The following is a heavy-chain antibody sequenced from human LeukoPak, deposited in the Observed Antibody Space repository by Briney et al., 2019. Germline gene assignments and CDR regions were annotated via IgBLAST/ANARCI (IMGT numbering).Heavy chain of an antibody. V-gene: IGHV3-23*01. J-gene: IGHJ4*02. Sequence: PGGSLRLSCAASGFTFSSYAMSWVRQAPGKGLEWVSAISGSGGSTYYADSVKGRFTISRDNSKNTLYLQMNSLRAEDTAVYYCAKSPLTYSSSWYVFDYWGQGTLVTVSS. D-gene: IGHD6-13*01. CDR2: ISGSGGST. CDR3: AKSPLTYSSSWYVFDY. CDR1: GFTFSSYA.